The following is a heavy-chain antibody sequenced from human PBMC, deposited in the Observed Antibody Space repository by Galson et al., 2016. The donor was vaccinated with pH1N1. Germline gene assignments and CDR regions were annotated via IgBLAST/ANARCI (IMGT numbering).Heavy chain of an antibody. Sequence: SLRLSCAASGFIFSSYAMTWVRQAPGRGLEWVSSISAGSTATFYADSVKGRFTISRDNPKNSLYLQMNSLGADDTAVYYCAKGGRVGTAGYYYAMDVWGQGTTVTVSS. CDR3: AKGGRVGTAGYYYAMDV. J-gene: IGHJ6*02. V-gene: IGHV3-23*01. CDR1: GFIFSSYA. CDR2: ISAGSTAT. D-gene: IGHD1/OR15-1a*01.